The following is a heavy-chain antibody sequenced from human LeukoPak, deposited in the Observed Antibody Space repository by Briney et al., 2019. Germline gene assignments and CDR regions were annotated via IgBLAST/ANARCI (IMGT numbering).Heavy chain of an antibody. Sequence: GGSLRLSCAASGFTFNLNRMHWVRQVPGKGLEWISWIETDGSTSGYLRSVQGRFTVSRDNAKSTVHLQMNSLRAEDTATYYCARDQVGTMPLDFWGQGTLVTVSS. CDR1: GFTFNLNR. CDR3: ARDQVGTMPLDF. V-gene: IGHV3-74*01. D-gene: IGHD1-26*01. CDR2: IETDGSTS. J-gene: IGHJ4*02.